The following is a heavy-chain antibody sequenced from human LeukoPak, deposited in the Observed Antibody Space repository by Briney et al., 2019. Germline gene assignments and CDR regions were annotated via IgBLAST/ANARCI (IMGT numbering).Heavy chain of an antibody. CDR3: ATYYYDSSGYYSNYYYGMDV. CDR1: GFTVSSNY. J-gene: IGHJ6*02. D-gene: IGHD3-22*01. CDR2: IYSGGST. Sequence: GGSLRLSCAASGFTVSSNYMSWVRQAPGKELEWVSVIYSGGSTYYADSVKGRFTISRHNSKNTLYLQMNSLRAEDTAVYYCATYYYDSSGYYSNYYYGMDVWGQGTTVTVSS. V-gene: IGHV3-53*04.